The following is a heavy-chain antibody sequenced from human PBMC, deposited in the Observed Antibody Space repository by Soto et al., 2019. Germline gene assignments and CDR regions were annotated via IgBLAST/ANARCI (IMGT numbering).Heavy chain of an antibody. CDR1: RYSISSGYY. CDR2: IFHGGTT. J-gene: IGHJ4*02. D-gene: IGHD3-22*01. V-gene: IGHV4-38-2*01. Sequence: SETLSLTCFVSRYSISSGYYCGWIRQPPGKGLEWIGSIFHGGTTYYNPSLKSRLTISVDTSKNQFSLTLSSVTAADTAVYYCARHADSSSYYYPFDYWGQGSLVTVSS. CDR3: ARHADSSSYYYPFDY.